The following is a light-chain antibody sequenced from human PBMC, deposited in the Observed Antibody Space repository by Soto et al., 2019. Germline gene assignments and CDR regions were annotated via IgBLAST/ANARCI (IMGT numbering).Light chain of an antibody. CDR3: HVWDDSDHYV. V-gene: IGLV3-21*02. Sequence: SYELTQPPSVSVAPGQTAIITCGEKNIGSKSVHWYQQKPGQGPVLVVYDDSARPSRIPERFSGSKSGKVATLTISRVEAGDEADYYCHVWDDSDHYVFGSGTKLTVL. CDR1: NIGSKS. CDR2: DDS. J-gene: IGLJ1*01.